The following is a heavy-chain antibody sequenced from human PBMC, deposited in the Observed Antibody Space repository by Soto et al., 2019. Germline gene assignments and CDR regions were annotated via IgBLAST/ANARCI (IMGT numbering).Heavy chain of an antibody. D-gene: IGHD2-2*01. CDR2: ISGSGGST. Sequence: PGGSLRLSCAASGFTFSSYAMSWVRQAPGKGLEWVSAISGSGGSTYYADSVKGRFTISRDNSKNTLYLQMNSLRAEDTAVYYCAKSDVCSSTSCARLAFDIWGQGTMVTVSS. J-gene: IGHJ3*02. CDR1: GFTFSSYA. V-gene: IGHV3-23*01. CDR3: AKSDVCSSTSCARLAFDI.